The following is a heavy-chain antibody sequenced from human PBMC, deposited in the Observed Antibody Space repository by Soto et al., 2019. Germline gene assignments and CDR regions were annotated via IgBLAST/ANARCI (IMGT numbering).Heavy chain of an antibody. CDR2: ISAYNGNT. D-gene: IGHD3-3*01. V-gene: IGHV1-18*04. CDR1: GYTFTSYG. J-gene: IGHJ4*02. Sequence: QVQLVQSGAEVKKPGASVKVSCKASGYTFTSYGISWVRQAPGQGLEWMGWISAYNGNTNYAQKLQGRVTMTTDTATSTAYMELMSLRSDDTAVYYCARVGTVRFLECLSLFDYWGQGTLVTVSS. CDR3: ARVGTVRFLECLSLFDY.